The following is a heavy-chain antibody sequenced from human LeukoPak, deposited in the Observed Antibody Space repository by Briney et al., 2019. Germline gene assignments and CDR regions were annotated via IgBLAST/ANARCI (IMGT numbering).Heavy chain of an antibody. CDR1: GGSISGHY. D-gene: IGHD2-2*01. CDR2: IFSTWAT. CDR3: ARFSTRFGSGCSDASCYVHY. V-gene: IGHV4-59*11. Sequence: SETLSLTCTVSGGSISGHYWTWIRLPPGKGLELVGHIFSTWATHYNPSLRGRVTLSINTSKNQFSLTLTSVNVEDTAVYYCARFSTRFGSGCSDASCYVHYWGQGTQVTVSP. J-gene: IGHJ4*02.